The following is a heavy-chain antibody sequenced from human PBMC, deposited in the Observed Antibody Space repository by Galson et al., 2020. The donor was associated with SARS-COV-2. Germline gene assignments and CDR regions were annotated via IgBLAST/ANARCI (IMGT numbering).Heavy chain of an antibody. V-gene: IGHV4-4*02. D-gene: IGHD2-8*01. CDR2: ISQSVTT. CDR1: GGSISNNDW. CDR3: ARDSGYCTDGVCFRYWYFDL. J-gene: IGHJ2*01. Sequence: SETLSLTCTVSGGSISNNDWWSCLRQPPGKRQEWIGEISQSVTTHYNPSLKSRVTISGDKSKNQISLKLSSVTAADTAVYYCARDSGYCTDGVCFRYWYFDLWGRGTLVTVSS.